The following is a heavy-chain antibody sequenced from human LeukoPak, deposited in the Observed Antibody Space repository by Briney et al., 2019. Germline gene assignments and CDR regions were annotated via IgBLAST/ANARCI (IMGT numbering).Heavy chain of an antibody. V-gene: IGHV3-30*04. CDR2: ISYDGRNK. CDR1: GFTFSSYA. Sequence: GGSLRLSCAASGFTFSSYAMYWVRQAPGKGLEWVAVISYDGRNKYYADSVKGRFTISRDNFKNTLYLQMNSLRAEDTAVYYCARGMTTVTTGDMDVWGKGTTVTISS. D-gene: IGHD4-11*01. J-gene: IGHJ6*03. CDR3: ARGMTTVTTGDMDV.